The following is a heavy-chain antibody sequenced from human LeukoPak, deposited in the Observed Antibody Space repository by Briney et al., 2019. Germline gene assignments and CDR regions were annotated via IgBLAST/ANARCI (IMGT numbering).Heavy chain of an antibody. CDR3: ARAVSKLGCRAFDI. CDR1: GFTFSSYA. J-gene: IGHJ3*02. Sequence: GGSLRLSCAASGFTFSSYAMHWVRQAPGKGLEWVAVISYDGSNKYYADSVKGRFTISRDNSKNTLYLQMNSLRAEDTAVYYCARAVSKLGCRAFDIWGQGTMVTVSS. CDR2: ISYDGSNK. V-gene: IGHV3-30-3*01. D-gene: IGHD3-16*01.